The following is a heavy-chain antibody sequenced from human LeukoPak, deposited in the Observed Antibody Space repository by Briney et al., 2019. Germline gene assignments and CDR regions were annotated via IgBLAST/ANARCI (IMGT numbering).Heavy chain of an antibody. J-gene: IGHJ6*03. V-gene: IGHV1-2*02. Sequence: ASVKVSCKASVYTFTGYYMRWVRQAPRQGLEWMGWINPNSGGTNYAQKFQGRVTMTRDTSTSTVYMELSSLRSEDTAVYYCARGPRITLVRGGQWYYYMDVWGKGTTVTISS. CDR1: VYTFTGYY. D-gene: IGHD3-10*01. CDR3: ARGPRITLVRGGQWYYYMDV. CDR2: INPNSGGT.